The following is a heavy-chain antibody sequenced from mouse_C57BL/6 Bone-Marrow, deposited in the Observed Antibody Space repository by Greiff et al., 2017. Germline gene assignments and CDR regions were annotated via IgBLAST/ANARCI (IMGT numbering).Heavy chain of an antibody. CDR2: IYPSDSYT. Sequence: VQLQQSGAELVKPGASVKLSCKASGYTFTSYWMQWVKQRPGQGLEWIGEIYPSDSYTNYNQKFKGKATLTVDTSSSTAYMQLSSLTSEDSAVYYCAGIAGSAWFAYWGQGTLVTVSA. D-gene: IGHD1-1*01. CDR1: GYTFTSYW. J-gene: IGHJ3*01. V-gene: IGHV1-50*01. CDR3: AGIAGSAWFAY.